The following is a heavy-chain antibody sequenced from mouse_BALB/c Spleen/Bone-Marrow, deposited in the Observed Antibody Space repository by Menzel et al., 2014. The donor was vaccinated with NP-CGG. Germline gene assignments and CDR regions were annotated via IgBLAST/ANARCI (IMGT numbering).Heavy chain of an antibody. CDR3: ARLNYYGSLDY. D-gene: IGHD1-1*01. CDR2: ILPGSGST. V-gene: IGHV1-9*01. Sequence: VQLQESGAELMKPGASVKIPCKATGYTFSSYWIEWVKQRPGHGLEWIGEILPGSGSTNYNEKFKGKATFTADTSSNTAYMQLSSLTSEDSAVYYCARLNYYGSLDYWGQGATLTVSS. CDR1: GYTFSSYW. J-gene: IGHJ2*01.